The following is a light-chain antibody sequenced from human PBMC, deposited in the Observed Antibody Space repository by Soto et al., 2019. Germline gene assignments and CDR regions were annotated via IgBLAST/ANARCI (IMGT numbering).Light chain of an antibody. CDR1: QDVSNY. J-gene: IGKJ4*01. CDR3: QQCRDVPLT. CDR2: DAS. V-gene: IGKV1-33*01. Sequence: EIVMTQSPSSLSASLGDRATISCQSSQDVSNYLTWYQQKAGRAPKFLIQDASNLETGIPSRFSGSGSGKYFSFTITSLQPEDVATYYCQQCRDVPLTFGGGTKVDIK.